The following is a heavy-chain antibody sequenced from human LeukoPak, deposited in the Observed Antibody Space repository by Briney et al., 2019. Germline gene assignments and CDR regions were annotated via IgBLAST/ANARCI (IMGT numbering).Heavy chain of an antibody. CDR3: ASSTSNWNYVPPLYFDY. J-gene: IGHJ4*02. D-gene: IGHD1-7*01. CDR2: IYYSGST. Sequence: SETLSFTCTVSGGSISSGGYYWSWIRQHPGKGLEWIGYIYYSGSTYYNPSLKSRVTISVDTSKNQFSLKLSSVTAADTAVYYCASSTSNWNYVPPLYFDYWGQGTLVTVSS. V-gene: IGHV4-31*03. CDR1: GGSISSGGYY.